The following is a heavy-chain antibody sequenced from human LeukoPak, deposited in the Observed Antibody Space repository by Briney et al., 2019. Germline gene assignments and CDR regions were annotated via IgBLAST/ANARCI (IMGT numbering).Heavy chain of an antibody. D-gene: IGHD3-10*01. Sequence: SVKVSCKASGYTFTGYYMHWVRQAPGQGLEWMGWINPNSGGTNYAQKFQGRVTMTRDTSISTAYMELSRLRSDDTAVYYCARDRITMVRGVSPPDYWGQGTLVTVSS. J-gene: IGHJ4*02. CDR1: GYTFTGYY. CDR2: INPNSGGT. CDR3: ARDRITMVRGVSPPDY. V-gene: IGHV1-2*02.